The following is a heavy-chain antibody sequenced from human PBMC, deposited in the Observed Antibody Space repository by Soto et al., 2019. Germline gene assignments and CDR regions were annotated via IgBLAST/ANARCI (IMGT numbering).Heavy chain of an antibody. CDR1: GGSISSGGYS. V-gene: IGHV4-30-2*01. Sequence: QLQLQESGSGLVKPSQTLSLTCAVSGGSISSGGYSWSWIRQPPGKGLEWIGYIYHSGSTHYNPSLKSRVTISVDRSKNQFSLKLSSVTAADTAVYYCARSNYYDSSGYYYDAFDIWGQGTMVTVSS. J-gene: IGHJ3*02. D-gene: IGHD3-22*01. CDR3: ARSNYYDSSGYYYDAFDI. CDR2: IYHSGST.